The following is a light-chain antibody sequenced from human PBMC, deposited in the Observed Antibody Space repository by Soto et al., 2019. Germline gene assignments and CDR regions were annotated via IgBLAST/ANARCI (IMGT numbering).Light chain of an antibody. CDR1: QSISSW. CDR2: KPS. Sequence: DIQMTQSPSTLSASVGDRVTIICRASQSISSWLAWYQQKPGKAPKPLIYKPSSLESGVPSRFSASGSGTEFTLTISSLQPDDFATYYCQQYNSYSPFTFGQGTRLEIK. V-gene: IGKV1-5*03. CDR3: QQYNSYSPFT. J-gene: IGKJ5*01.